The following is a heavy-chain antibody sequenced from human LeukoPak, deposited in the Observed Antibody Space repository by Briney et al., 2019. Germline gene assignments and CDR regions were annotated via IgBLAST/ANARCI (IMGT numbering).Heavy chain of an antibody. CDR2: ISFDGTNK. CDR3: AREGSSGSSFRWFDP. D-gene: IGHD1-26*01. Sequence: GGSLRLSCAASGFTFSTYAMHWVRQAPGKGLEWVAVISFDGTNKYYADPVKGRFTISRDNSENTLYLQVYSLRAEDTAVYYCAREGSSGSSFRWFDPWGQGTLVTVSS. J-gene: IGHJ5*02. V-gene: IGHV3-30*04. CDR1: GFTFSTYA.